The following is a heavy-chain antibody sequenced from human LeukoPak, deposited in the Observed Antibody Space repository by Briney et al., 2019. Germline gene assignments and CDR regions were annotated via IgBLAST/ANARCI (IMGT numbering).Heavy chain of an antibody. J-gene: IGHJ4*02. V-gene: IGHV1-18*01. Sequence: ASVKVSCKASGYTFTSYGISWVRQAPGQGLEWMGWISAYNGNTNYAQKLQGRVTMTTGTSTSTAYMELRSLRSDDTAVYYCARDDPDGFWSGYYSHFDYWGQGTLVTVSS. CDR2: ISAYNGNT. CDR3: ARDDPDGFWSGYYSHFDY. D-gene: IGHD3-3*01. CDR1: GYTFTSYG.